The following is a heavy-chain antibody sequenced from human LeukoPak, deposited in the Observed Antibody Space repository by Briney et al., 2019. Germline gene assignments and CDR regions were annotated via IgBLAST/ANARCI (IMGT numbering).Heavy chain of an antibody. CDR3: ARASDSIFSYYYHMDL. D-gene: IGHD3-3*02. CDR1: GASVSDYY. V-gene: IGHV4-4*07. J-gene: IGHJ6*03. CDR2: IFTTGST. Sequence: SETLSLTCTVSGASVSDYYWSWVRQPAGKGLEWVGRIFTTGSTDYNPSLKSLVTMSTDRSKNQLFLTLTSVTPADTAVYYCARASDSIFSYYYHMDLWGKGITVTVPS.